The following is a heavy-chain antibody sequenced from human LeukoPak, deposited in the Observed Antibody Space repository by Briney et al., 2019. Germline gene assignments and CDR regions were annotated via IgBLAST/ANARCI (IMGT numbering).Heavy chain of an antibody. CDR3: ARGPGPSYYYGMDV. Sequence: SETLSLTCTVSGGSISSGGYYWSWIRQHPGKGLEWIGYIYYSGSTYYNPSLKSRVTISVDTSKNQFSLKLSSVTAADTAVYYCARGPGPSYYYGMDVWGQGTTVTVSS. CDR2: IYYSGST. J-gene: IGHJ6*02. CDR1: GGSISSGGYY. V-gene: IGHV4-31*03.